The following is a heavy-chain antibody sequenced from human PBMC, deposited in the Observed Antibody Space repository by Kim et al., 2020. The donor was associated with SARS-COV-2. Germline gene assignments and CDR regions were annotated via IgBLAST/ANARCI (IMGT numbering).Heavy chain of an antibody. CDR3: ARHATTYYYGSGTKFGY. J-gene: IGHJ4*02. V-gene: IGHV5-10-1*01. CDR1: GYSFTSYW. Sequence: GESLKISCKGSGYSFTSYWISWVRQMPGKGLEWMGRIDPSVSYTNYSPSFQGHVTISADKSISTAYLQWSSLKASDTAMYYCARHATTYYYGSGTKFGYWGQGTLVTVSS. CDR2: IDPSVSYT. D-gene: IGHD3-10*01.